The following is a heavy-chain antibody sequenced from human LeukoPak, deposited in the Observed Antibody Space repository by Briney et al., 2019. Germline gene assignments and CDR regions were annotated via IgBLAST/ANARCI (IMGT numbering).Heavy chain of an antibody. V-gene: IGHV4-59*01. D-gene: IGHD2-15*01. CDR1: GRSISLYY. CDR2: IYYSGNT. CDR3: ARVGRPYAFDI. Sequence: PSETLSLTCTVSGRSISLYYWSWIRQPPGKGLEWIGYIYYSGNTNYNPSLKSRVTISVDTSKNQFSLKLSSVPAADTAVYYCARVGRPYAFDIWGQGTLVTVSS. J-gene: IGHJ3*02.